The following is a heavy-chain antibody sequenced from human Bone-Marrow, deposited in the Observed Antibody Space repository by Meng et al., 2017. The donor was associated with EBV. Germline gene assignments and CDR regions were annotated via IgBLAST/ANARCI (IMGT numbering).Heavy chain of an antibody. CDR1: GASIAKYSYL. V-gene: IGHV4-39*07. D-gene: IGHD2-21*02. J-gene: IGHJ4*02. Sequence: LRLRVSGPGLVKPSGTPSLTCTVSGASIAKYSYLWGFIRQPPGKGLEWIGSPYSDGRTYYNPSLRSRVTVSIDTSKNQFSLNLISVTAADTAVYYCARVAKTSATVTAYPEYWGQGTLVTVSS. CDR3: ARVAKTSATVTAYPEY. CDR2: PYSDGRT.